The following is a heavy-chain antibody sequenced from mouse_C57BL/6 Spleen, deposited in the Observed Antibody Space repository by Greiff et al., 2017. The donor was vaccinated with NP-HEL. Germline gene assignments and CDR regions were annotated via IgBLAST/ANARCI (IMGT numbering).Heavy chain of an antibody. D-gene: IGHD1-1*01. V-gene: IGHV1-80*01. J-gene: IGHJ1*03. CDR3: AREMNGRRYFDV. CDR2: IYPGDGDT. CDR1: GYAFSSYW. Sequence: VQLVESGAELVKPGASVKISCKASGYAFSSYWMNWVKQRPGKGLEWIGQIYPGDGDTNYNGKFKGKATLTADKSSSTAYMQLSSLTSEDSAVYFCAREMNGRRYFDVWGTGTTVTVSS.